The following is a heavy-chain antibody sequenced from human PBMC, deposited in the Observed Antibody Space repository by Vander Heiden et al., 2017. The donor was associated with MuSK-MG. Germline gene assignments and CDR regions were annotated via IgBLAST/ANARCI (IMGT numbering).Heavy chain of an antibody. D-gene: IGHD6-6*01. CDR1: GGSISSYY. CDR3: ARVLAPHYYYYYYMDV. V-gene: IGHV4-4*07. J-gene: IGHJ6*03. CDR2: IYTSGST. Sequence: QVQLQESGPGLVKPSETLSLTCTVSGGSISSYYWSWIRQPAGKGLEWIGRIYTSGSTNSNPSLKSRVTMSVDTPKNQFSLKLSSVTAAETAVYYCARVLAPHYYYYYYMDVWGKGTTVTVSS.